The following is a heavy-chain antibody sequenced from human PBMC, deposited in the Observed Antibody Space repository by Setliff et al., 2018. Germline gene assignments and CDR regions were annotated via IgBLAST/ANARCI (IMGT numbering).Heavy chain of an antibody. D-gene: IGHD6-19*01. CDR3: IRDTSGRDAFDI. Sequence: GGSLRLSCAASGFTFSIYAMSWVRQAPGKGLEWVSAIRGDSGSTYYADSVKGRVTISRDNSKNTVYLQLNSLRAEDTAVYYCIRDTSGRDAFDIWGQGTMVTVSS. V-gene: IGHV3-23*01. CDR2: IRGDSGST. J-gene: IGHJ3*02. CDR1: GFTFSIYA.